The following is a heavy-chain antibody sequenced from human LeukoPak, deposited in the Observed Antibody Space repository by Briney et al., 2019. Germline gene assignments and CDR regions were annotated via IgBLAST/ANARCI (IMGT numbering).Heavy chain of an antibody. CDR3: ARGRFHYYGSGSYYNTRNWFDP. V-gene: IGHV1-69*13. J-gene: IGHJ5*02. CDR2: IIPIFGTA. D-gene: IGHD3-10*01. Sequence: GASVKVSCKASGGTFSSYAISWVRQAPGQGLEWMGGIIPIFGTANYAQKFQGRVTITADESTSTAYMELSSLRSEDTAVYYCARGRFHYYGSGSYYNTRNWFDPWGRGTLVTVSS. CDR1: GGTFSSYA.